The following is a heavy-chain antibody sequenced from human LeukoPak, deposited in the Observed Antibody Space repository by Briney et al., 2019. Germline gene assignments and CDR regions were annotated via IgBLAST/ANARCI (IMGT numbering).Heavy chain of an antibody. D-gene: IGHD3-16*01. Sequence: GGSLRLSCATSGLTFSSYSMNWVRQAPGKGLEWVSFISSSSNYIYYADSLKGRFTISRDNSKNTLYLQMNSLRAEDTAVYYCAREWGLGYYFDYWGQGTLVTVSS. V-gene: IGHV3-21*04. CDR1: GLTFSSYS. CDR2: ISSSSNYI. CDR3: AREWGLGYYFDY. J-gene: IGHJ4*02.